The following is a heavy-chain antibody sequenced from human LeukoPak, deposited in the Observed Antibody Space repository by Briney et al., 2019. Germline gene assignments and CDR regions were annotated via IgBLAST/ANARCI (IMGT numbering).Heavy chain of an antibody. CDR2: INGNGGST. Sequence: PGRSLRLSCAASGFTFSSYAMSWVRQIPGKWLEWVSGINGNGGSTNYADSVKGRFTISRDNSKNTLYLQMNSLRAEDTAVYYCAILTVTTAYWGQGTLVTVSS. D-gene: IGHD4-17*01. J-gene: IGHJ4*02. CDR1: GFTFSSYA. V-gene: IGHV3-23*01. CDR3: AILTVTTAY.